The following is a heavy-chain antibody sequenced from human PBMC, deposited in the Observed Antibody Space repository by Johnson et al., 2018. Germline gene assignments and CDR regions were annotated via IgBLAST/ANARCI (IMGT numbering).Heavy chain of an antibody. D-gene: IGHD1-14*01. CDR1: RLTFSNYG. J-gene: IGHJ3*02. CDR2: IWFDGTNT. CDR3: ARDAPDSRPPDAFDI. Sequence: QVPLGQAGGGVVQATMSLRLSCAASRLTFSNYGMLWVRQAPGTGLEWVAIIWFDGTNTYYAEVGKGRFTISRYNSKNTLYLAMNSRRTEDTALYYCARDAPDSRPPDAFDIWGQGTMVTGSS. V-gene: IGHV3-33*01.